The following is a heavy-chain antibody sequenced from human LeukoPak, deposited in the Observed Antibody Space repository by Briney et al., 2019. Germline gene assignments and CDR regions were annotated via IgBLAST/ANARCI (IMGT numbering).Heavy chain of an antibody. CDR3: ATRYYDTSDYSYLGYWYFDL. Sequence: QPGGSLRLSCVASGFTFSNYALTWVRQAPGQGLEWVSTITGNGGDTYYAGSVKGRFTISRDNSKDTVYVQMNNLRAEDTAVYYCATRYYDTSDYSYLGYWYFDLWGRGTLVTVSS. J-gene: IGHJ2*01. V-gene: IGHV3-23*01. CDR1: GFTFSNYA. CDR2: ITGNGGDT. D-gene: IGHD3-22*01.